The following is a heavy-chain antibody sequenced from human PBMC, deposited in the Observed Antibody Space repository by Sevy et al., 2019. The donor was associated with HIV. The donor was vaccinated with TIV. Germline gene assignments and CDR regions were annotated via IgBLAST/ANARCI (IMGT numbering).Heavy chain of an antibody. V-gene: IGHV3-21*01. Sequence: GGSLRLSCAASGFTFSSYPMHWVRQAPGKGLEWVSSISGLSNYIYYADSVKGRFSISRDNTKNSVYLQMNSLRGEDTAVFYCARAVPATDALDIWGQGTLVTVSS. J-gene: IGHJ3*02. CDR1: GFTFSSYP. CDR2: ISGLSNYI. CDR3: ARAVPATDALDI. D-gene: IGHD6-19*01.